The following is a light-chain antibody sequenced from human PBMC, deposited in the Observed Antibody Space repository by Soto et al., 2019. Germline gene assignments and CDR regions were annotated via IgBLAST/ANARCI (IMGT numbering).Light chain of an antibody. CDR2: EVS. CDR3: SSYTSSSILV. J-gene: IGLJ2*01. V-gene: IGLV2-14*01. CDR1: SSDVGGYNY. Sequence: SALTQPASVSGSPGQSITISCTGTSSDVGGYNYVSWYQQHPGKAPKLMIYEVSNRPSGVSNRFSGSKSGNTASLTISGLQDEDEADYYFSSYTSSSILVFGGGTKLTVL.